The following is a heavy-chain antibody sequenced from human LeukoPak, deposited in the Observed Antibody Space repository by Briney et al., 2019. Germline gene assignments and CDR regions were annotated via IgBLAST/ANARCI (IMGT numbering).Heavy chain of an antibody. J-gene: IGHJ3*02. V-gene: IGHV1-46*01. CDR2: INPSGGST. D-gene: IGHD3-10*01. CDR3: ARGRLDYYRPQPNAFDI. Sequence: ASVKVSCKASGYTFTSYYMHWVRQAPGQGLEGMGIINPSGGSTSYAQKFQGRVTMTRDMSTSTVYMELSSLRSEDTAVYYCARGRLDYYRPQPNAFDIWGQGTMVTVSS. CDR1: GYTFTSYY.